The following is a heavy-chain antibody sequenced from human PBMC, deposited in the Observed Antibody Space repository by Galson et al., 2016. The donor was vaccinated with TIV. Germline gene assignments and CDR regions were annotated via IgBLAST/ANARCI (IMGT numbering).Heavy chain of an antibody. D-gene: IGHD3-10*01. Sequence: CKASGGTFSSHTITWVRQAAGQGLEWMGRVVPMLGLTDYAQRFQGRVTITADMFASTVYMELSSLTSDDTALYYCAGVYRHYGSGSYLDSWGQGTLVTVSS. CDR1: GGTFSSHT. CDR3: AGVYRHYGSGSYLDS. CDR2: VVPMLGLT. V-gene: IGHV1-69*02. J-gene: IGHJ5*01.